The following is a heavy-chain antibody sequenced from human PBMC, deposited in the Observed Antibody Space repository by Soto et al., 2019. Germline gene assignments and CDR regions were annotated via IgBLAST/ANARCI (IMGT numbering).Heavy chain of an antibody. V-gene: IGHV4-30-4*01. Sequence: PSETLSLTCTVSGGSISNDNYYWSWIRQSPGKGLEWIAYIYYSGSTYYNPSLKRRLTISVDPSKNQFSLKLSSVYAADTAVYYCARTASPAHFYDASDHFDRWGQGTLVSVSS. CDR2: IYYSGST. CDR3: ARTASPAHFYDASDHFDR. CDR1: GGSISNDNYY. D-gene: IGHD3-22*01. J-gene: IGHJ5*02.